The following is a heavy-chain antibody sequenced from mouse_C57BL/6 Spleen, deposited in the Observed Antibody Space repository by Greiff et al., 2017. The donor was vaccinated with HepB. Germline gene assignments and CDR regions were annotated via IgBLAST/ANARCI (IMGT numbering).Heavy chain of an antibody. Sequence: QVQLQQSGAELVKPGASVKISCKASGYAFSSYWMNWVKQRPGKGLEWIGQIYPGDGDTNYNGKFKGKATLTADKSSSTAYMPLSSLTSADSAVYFCARGYSNHLDYWRQGTTLTVSS. CDR3: ARGYSNHLDY. J-gene: IGHJ2*01. CDR1: GYAFSSYW. D-gene: IGHD2-5*01. V-gene: IGHV1-80*01. CDR2: IYPGDGDT.